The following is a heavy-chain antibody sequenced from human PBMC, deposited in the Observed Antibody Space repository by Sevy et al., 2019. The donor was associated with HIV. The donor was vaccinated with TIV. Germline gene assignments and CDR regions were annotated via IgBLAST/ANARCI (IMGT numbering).Heavy chain of an antibody. V-gene: IGHV1-46*01. J-gene: IGHJ4*02. D-gene: IGHD6-6*01. CDR3: ARAWGLWGRDSRSFYFDY. CDR2: INPSSGST. CDR1: GYTFTSYY. Sequence: ASVKVSCKASGYTFTSYYIHWVRQAPGQGLEWMGIINPSSGSTNYAQNFQGRVAMTSDTSTSIVYMELSSLRSEDTAVYYCARAWGLWGRDSRSFYFDYWGQGTLVTVSS.